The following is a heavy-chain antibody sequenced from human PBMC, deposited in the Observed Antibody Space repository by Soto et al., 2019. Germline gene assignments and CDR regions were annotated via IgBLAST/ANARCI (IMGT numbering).Heavy chain of an antibody. CDR3: ARQPYSGYDLSFAD. V-gene: IGHV4-39*01. Sequence: QVQLQESGPGLVNPSETLSLTCTVSGGSISSYTYYWDWIRQPPGKGLEWIGSIHYSGSTYYTPSLKSRVTISVDKSKNQFSLKLSSVTAADTAVYFCARQPYSGYDLSFADWGQGTLVTVSS. CDR2: IHYSGST. CDR1: GGSISSYTYY. D-gene: IGHD5-12*01. J-gene: IGHJ4*02.